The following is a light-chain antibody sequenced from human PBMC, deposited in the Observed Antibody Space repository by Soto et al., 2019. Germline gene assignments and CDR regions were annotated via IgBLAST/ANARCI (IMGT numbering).Light chain of an antibody. Sequence: DIKMTQSPSTLSASVGDRVTITCRASQSISSWLAWYQQKPGKAPKLLIYDASSLQSGVPSRFRGSGSGTDFTLTISSLQPDDFATYYCQQYNSYLFGQGTKV. J-gene: IGKJ1*01. V-gene: IGKV1-5*01. CDR3: QQYNSYL. CDR2: DAS. CDR1: QSISSW.